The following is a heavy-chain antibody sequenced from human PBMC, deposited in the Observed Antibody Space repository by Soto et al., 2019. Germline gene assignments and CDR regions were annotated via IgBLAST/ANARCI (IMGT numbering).Heavy chain of an antibody. J-gene: IGHJ4*02. CDR1: GFTFSSYS. Sequence: GGSLRLSCAASGFTFSSYSMNWVRQAPGKGLEWVSSISSSSSYIYYADSVKGRFTISRDNAKNSLYLQMNSLRAEDTAVYYCARDREDIVVVPAAMPLYYFDYWGQGTLVTVSS. D-gene: IGHD2-2*01. CDR3: ARDREDIVVVPAAMPLYYFDY. CDR2: ISSSSSYI. V-gene: IGHV3-21*01.